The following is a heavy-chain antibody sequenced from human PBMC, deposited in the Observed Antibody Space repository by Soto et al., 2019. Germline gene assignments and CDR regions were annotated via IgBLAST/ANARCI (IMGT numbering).Heavy chain of an antibody. CDR3: ARRFAVTGANYFDY. CDR2: IHYSGST. J-gene: IGHJ4*02. Sequence: QVQLQESGPGLVKPSETLSLTCTVSGGSISSYYWSWIRQPPGKGLEWIGYIHYSGSTNYNPSLKSRLTISVDTSKNQFSLKLSSMTAADTVVYYCARRFAVTGANYFDYWGQGTLVTVSS. D-gene: IGHD6-19*01. V-gene: IGHV4-59*08. CDR1: GGSISSYY.